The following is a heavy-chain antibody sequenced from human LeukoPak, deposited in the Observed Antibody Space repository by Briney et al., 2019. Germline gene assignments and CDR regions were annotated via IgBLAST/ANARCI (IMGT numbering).Heavy chain of an antibody. J-gene: IGHJ3*02. V-gene: IGHV4-4*09. CDR1: GGSISSYY. CDR3: ARGDILTGYSQPAFDI. Sequence: WETLSLTCTVSGGSISSYYWSWIRQPPGKGLEWIGYIYTRESTNYNPSLKSRVTISVDTSKNQFSLKLSPVTAADTAVYYCARGDILTGYSQPAFDIWGQGTMLTVS. CDR2: IYTREST. D-gene: IGHD3-9*01.